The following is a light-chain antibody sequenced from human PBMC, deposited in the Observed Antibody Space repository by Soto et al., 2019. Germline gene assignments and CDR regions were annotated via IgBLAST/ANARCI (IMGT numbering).Light chain of an antibody. CDR2: GAS. V-gene: IGKV3-15*01. CDR3: QQYNTWPPWT. CDR1: QSVSSN. J-gene: IGKJ1*01. Sequence: EIVMTQSPATLSVSPGEGATLSCRASQSVSSNLAWYQQKPGQAPRLLIYGASTRATGFPARFSGSGSGTEFTLTISSLQSEDFAVYYCQQYNTWPPWTFGQGTKVEIK.